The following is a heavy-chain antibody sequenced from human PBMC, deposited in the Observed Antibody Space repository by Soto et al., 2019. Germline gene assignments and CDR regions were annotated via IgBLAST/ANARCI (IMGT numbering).Heavy chain of an antibody. J-gene: IGHJ5*02. D-gene: IGHD6-6*01. Sequence: RGESLKISCKGSGYSFPHYWISWVRQMPGKGLEWMGRIDPSDSRTNYSPSFQGHVTMSVDKSINTAYLQWSSLKASDTAMYYCVRLVSQDVDPWGQGXLVTVSS. CDR3: VRLVSQDVDP. CDR1: GYSFPHYW. V-gene: IGHV5-10-1*01. CDR2: IDPSDSRT.